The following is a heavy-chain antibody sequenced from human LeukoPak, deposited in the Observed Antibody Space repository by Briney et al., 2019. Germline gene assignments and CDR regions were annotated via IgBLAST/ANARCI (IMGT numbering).Heavy chain of an antibody. CDR3: ARDSYADLYCGGDCYSGWYFDL. CDR1: GFTFSSYW. J-gene: IGHJ2*01. V-gene: IGHV3-74*01. Sequence: GGSLRLSCAASGFTFSSYWMHWVRQAPGKGLVWVSRINSDGSSTSYADSVKGRFTISRDNAKNTLYLQMNSLRAEDTAVYYCARDSYADLYCGGDCYSGWYFDLWGRGTLVTVSS. D-gene: IGHD2-21*02. CDR2: INSDGSST.